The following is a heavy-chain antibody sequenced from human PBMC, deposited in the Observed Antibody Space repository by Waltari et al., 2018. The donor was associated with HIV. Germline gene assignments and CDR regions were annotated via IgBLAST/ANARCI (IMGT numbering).Heavy chain of an antibody. CDR2: ISSTSSFI. D-gene: IGHD3-3*01. J-gene: IGHJ4*02. Sequence: EVQLVESGGGLVKPGGSLRLSCGVSGFTFNTFNMKWVRQAPGKWLEWVSSISSTSSFIYYADSVKGRFTISRDNAKNSLYLQINNLRAEDTAVYYCASEDFWGGPHNWGQGTLVTVSS. CDR1: GFTFNTFN. CDR3: ASEDFWGGPHN. V-gene: IGHV3-21*02.